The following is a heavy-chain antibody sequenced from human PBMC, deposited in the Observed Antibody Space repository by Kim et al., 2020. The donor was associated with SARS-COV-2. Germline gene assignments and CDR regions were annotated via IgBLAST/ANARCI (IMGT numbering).Heavy chain of an antibody. Sequence: SETLSLTCTVSGGSISSGGYYWSWIRQHPGKGLEWIGYIYYSGSTYYNPSLKSRVTISVDTSKNQFSLKLSSVTAADTAVYYCARDRLQYGSGKMRGFWFDPWGQGTLVTVSS. CDR2: IYYSGST. V-gene: IGHV4-31*03. CDR1: GGSISSGGYY. J-gene: IGHJ5*02. D-gene: IGHD3-10*01. CDR3: ARDRLQYGSGKMRGFWFDP.